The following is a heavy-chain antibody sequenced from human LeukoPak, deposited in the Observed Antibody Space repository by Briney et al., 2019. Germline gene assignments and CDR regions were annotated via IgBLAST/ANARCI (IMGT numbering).Heavy chain of an antibody. CDR2: ISWDGGST. CDR1: GFTFDDYT. V-gene: IGHV3-43*01. D-gene: IGHD3-16*01. CDR3: AKEGGGGGY. J-gene: IGHJ4*02. Sequence: GGSLRLSCAASGFTFDDYTMHWVRQAPGKGLEWVSLISWDGGSTYYVDSVKGRFTISRDNSKNTLYLQMNSLRAEDTAVYYCAKEGGGGGYWGQGTLVTVSS.